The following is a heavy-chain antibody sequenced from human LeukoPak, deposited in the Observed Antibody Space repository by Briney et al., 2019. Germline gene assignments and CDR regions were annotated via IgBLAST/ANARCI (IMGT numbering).Heavy chain of an antibody. Sequence: SETLSLTCTVSGGSISSGGYYWSWIRQHPGKGLEWIGYIYYSGSTYYNPSLKSRVTISVGTSKNQFSLKLSSVTAADTAVYYCARENVYYYGMDVWGQGTTVTVSS. CDR3: ARENVYYYGMDV. V-gene: IGHV4-31*03. CDR1: GGSISSGGYY. J-gene: IGHJ6*02. CDR2: IYYSGST.